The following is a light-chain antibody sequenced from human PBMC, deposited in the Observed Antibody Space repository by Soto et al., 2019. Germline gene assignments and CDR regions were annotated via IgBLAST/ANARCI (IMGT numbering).Light chain of an antibody. CDR1: SSNIGGNS. Sequence: HSVLTQPPSVSGTPGQRVTISCSGSSSNIGGNSVNWYHQVPGTAPKLLMYSNYHRPSGVPDRFSGSKSGTSASLAISGLQSEDEGDYYCAAWEDSMNGPVFGGGTQLTVL. CDR3: AAWEDSMNGPV. J-gene: IGLJ3*02. V-gene: IGLV1-44*01. CDR2: SNY.